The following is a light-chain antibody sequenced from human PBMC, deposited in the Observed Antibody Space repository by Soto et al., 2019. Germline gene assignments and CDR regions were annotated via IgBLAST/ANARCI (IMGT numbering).Light chain of an antibody. CDR1: QSISSW. CDR2: KAS. J-gene: IGKJ1*01. CDR3: LQYKALWV. Sequence: DSTMTKVPSSLSACVGDRVRITCRASQSISSWLAWYQQKPGKAPNRLIYKASSLESGVPSRFSGRGSGTDFTLTIIRLQPVDSAPYSDLQYKALWVFGQGTKVDIK. V-gene: IGKV1-5*03.